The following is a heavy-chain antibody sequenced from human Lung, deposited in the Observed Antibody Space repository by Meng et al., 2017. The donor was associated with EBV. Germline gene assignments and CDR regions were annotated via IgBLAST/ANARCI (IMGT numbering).Heavy chain of an antibody. CDR3: ARGADEYGGNAFDF. D-gene: IGHD4-23*01. CDR2: IYYSGIT. J-gene: IGHJ4*02. CDR1: GASISSAYNY. Sequence: PRQESGPRLVEPSQTLSLICTVSGASISSAYNYWTWIRQRPGRGLEWIGYIYYSGITYYNPSLQSRLTISADTSKNQFSLMLTSLTAADTAVYYCARGADEYGGNAFDFWGQGALVTVSS. V-gene: IGHV4-31*03.